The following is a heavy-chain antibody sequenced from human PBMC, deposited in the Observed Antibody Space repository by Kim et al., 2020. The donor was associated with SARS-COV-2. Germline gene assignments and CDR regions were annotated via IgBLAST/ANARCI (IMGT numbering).Heavy chain of an antibody. Sequence: GESLKISCKGSGYSFTSYWIGWVRQMPGKGLEWMGIIYPGDSDTRYSPSFQGQVTISADKSISTAYLQWSSLKASDTAMYYCARQVEYSSSWGVAVYYYYGMDVWGQGTTVTVSS. CDR2: IYPGDSDT. D-gene: IGHD6-6*01. V-gene: IGHV5-51*01. J-gene: IGHJ6*02. CDR1: GYSFTSYW. CDR3: ARQVEYSSSWGVAVYYYYGMDV.